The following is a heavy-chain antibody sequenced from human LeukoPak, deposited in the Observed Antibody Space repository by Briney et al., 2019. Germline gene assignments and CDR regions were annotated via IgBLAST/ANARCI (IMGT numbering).Heavy chain of an antibody. J-gene: IGHJ4*02. D-gene: IGHD5-24*01. CDR2: ISAYNGNT. CDR3: ARDLNRDGYRVGFDY. Sequence: ASVKVSCKASGYTFTSYGISWVRQAPGQGLEWMGWISAYNGNTNYAQKLQGRVTMTTDTSTSTAYMELRSLRSDDTAVYYCARDLNRDGYRVGFDYWGQGTLVTVSS. V-gene: IGHV1-18*01. CDR1: GYTFTSYG.